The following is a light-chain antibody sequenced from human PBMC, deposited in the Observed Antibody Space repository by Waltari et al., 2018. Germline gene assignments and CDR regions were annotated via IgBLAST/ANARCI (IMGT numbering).Light chain of an antibody. CDR1: VLPNRR. V-gene: IGLV3-25*03. CDR3: QSADSRGSYHWV. CDR2: KDT. J-gene: IGLJ3*02. Sequence: SYELTQPLSVSVSRGQTATITCSGDVLPNRRAYWYQQKPGQAPVLVMKKDTERPSGIPERFSGSSSGATVALTISGVQAEDEADYYCQSADSRGSYHWVFGGGTKLTVL.